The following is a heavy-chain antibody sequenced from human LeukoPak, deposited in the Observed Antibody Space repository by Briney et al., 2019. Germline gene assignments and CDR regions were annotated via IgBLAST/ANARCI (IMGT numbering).Heavy chain of an antibody. D-gene: IGHD2-21*01. CDR1: GFPFSNAW. CDR3: TSHSSFSILGN. J-gene: IGHJ4*02. V-gene: IGHV3-15*01. CDR2: IKSKTDGGTT. Sequence: KPGGSLRLSCAASGFPFSNAWMSWVRQAPGKGLEWVDRIKSKTDGGTTDYAAPVKGRFTISRDDSKNTLYLQMNSLKTEDTAVYYCTSHSSFSILGNWGQGTLVTVSS.